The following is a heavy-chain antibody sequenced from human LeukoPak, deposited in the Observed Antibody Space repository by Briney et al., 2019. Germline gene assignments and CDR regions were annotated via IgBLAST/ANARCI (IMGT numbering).Heavy chain of an antibody. Sequence: GGSLRLSCVASGITFRVYGMHWVRQAPGKGLEWVAFIRYDGTKKFYADVVKGRCTISRDNSKNTVFLQMNSLKTEDTAVYCCAKGGQYDSNSFFDYWGQGNLVTVSS. CDR1: GITFRVYG. V-gene: IGHV3-30*02. J-gene: IGHJ4*02. D-gene: IGHD2/OR15-2a*01. CDR3: AKGGQYDSNSFFDY. CDR2: IRYDGTKK.